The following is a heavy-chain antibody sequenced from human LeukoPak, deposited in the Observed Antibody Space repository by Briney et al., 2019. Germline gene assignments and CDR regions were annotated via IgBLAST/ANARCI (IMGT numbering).Heavy chain of an antibody. V-gene: IGHV4-39*01. CDR1: GGSISSSSYY. CDR3: ARHSVLPEDYQGWFDP. J-gene: IGHJ5*02. CDR2: IYYSGST. Sequence: SETLSLTCTVSGGSISSSSYYWGWIRQPPGKGLEWIGGIYYSGSTYYNPSLKSRVTISVDTSKNQFSLKLSSVTAADTAVYYCARHSVLPEDYQGWFDPWGQGTLVTVSS. D-gene: IGHD2-2*01.